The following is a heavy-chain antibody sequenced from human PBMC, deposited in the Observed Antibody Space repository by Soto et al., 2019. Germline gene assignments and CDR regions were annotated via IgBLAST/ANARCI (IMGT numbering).Heavy chain of an antibody. CDR1: GGTFRNYP. CDR2: IFPLTDTT. J-gene: IGHJ4*02. V-gene: IGHV1-69*08. CDR3: ARGPLVVFNYFES. Sequence: QVQLVQSGAEVKKPGSSVKVSCKASGGTFRNYPINWVRQAPGQGLEWMGSIFPLTDTTDYAQNFQARPTISADKATSTAYMELSSLTSDDTAMYFCARGPLVVFNYFESWGQGTLVTVSS.